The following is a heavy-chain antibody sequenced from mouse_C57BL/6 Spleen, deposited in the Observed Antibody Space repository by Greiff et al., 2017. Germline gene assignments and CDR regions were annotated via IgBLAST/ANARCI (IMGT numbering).Heavy chain of an antibody. CDR1: GYTFTDYN. CDR3: ARSFTTVVAGGFAY. J-gene: IGHJ3*01. D-gene: IGHD1-1*01. V-gene: IGHV1-18*01. Sequence: VQLQQSGPELVKPGASVKIPCKASGYTFTDYNMDWVKQSHGKSLEWIGDINPNNGGTIYNQKFKGKATLTVDKSSSTAYMELRSLTSEDTAVYYCARSFTTVVAGGFAYWGQGTLVTVSA. CDR2: INPNNGGT.